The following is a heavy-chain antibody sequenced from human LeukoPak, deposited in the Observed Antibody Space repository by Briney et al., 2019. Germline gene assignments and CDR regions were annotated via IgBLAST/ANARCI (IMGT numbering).Heavy chain of an antibody. V-gene: IGHV4-38-2*01. CDR1: GYSISSGYY. J-gene: IGHJ4*02. D-gene: IGHD6-19*01. Sequence: SETLSLTCAVSGYSISSGYYWGWIRQPPGKGLEWIGSIYHSGSTYYNPSLKSRVTISVDTSKNQFSLKLSSVTAADTAVYYCARHPDPYSSVDYWGLGTLVSVSS. CDR2: IYHSGST. CDR3: ARHPDPYSSVDY.